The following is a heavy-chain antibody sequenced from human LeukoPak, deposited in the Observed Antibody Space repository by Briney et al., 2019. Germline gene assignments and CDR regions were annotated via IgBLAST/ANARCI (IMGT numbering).Heavy chain of an antibody. Sequence: SETLSLTCAVSGGSTSSGGYSWSWIRQPPGKGLEWIGYIYYSGSTNYNPSLKSRVTISVDTSKNQFSLKLSSVTAADTAVYYCARGGDIYGGNTGLFDYWGQGTLVTVSS. J-gene: IGHJ4*02. CDR2: IYYSGST. CDR3: ARGGDIYGGNTGLFDY. D-gene: IGHD4-23*01. CDR1: GGSTSSGGYS. V-gene: IGHV4-61*08.